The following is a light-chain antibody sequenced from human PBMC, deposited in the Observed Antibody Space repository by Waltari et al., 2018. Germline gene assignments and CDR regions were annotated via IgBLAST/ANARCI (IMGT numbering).Light chain of an antibody. J-gene: IGKJ2*01. V-gene: IGKV3-11*01. Sequence: EIVLTQSPATLSFSPGERATPSCRASQTVRSYLAWYQQKPGQAPRLLIFDASSSAPGIPAKFISSGSGTDFTLTVSNLGPEDFAVYYCQQRSNWPYTFGQGTRVEIK. CDR3: QQRSNWPYT. CDR1: QTVRSY. CDR2: DAS.